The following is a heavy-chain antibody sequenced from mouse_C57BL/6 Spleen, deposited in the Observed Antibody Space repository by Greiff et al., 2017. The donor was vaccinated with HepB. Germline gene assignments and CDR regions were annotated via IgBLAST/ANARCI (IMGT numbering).Heavy chain of an antibody. CDR3: ARRGVYYGSSYNYAMDY. D-gene: IGHD1-1*01. CDR2: IFPGSGST. V-gene: IGHV1-75*01. Sequence: VQLQQSGPELVKPGASVKISCKASGYTFTDYYINWVKQRPGQGLEWIGWIFPGSGSTYYNEKFKGKATLTVDKSSSTAYMLLSSLTSEDSAVYFCARRGVYYGSSYNYAMDYWGQGTSVTVSS. CDR1: GYTFTDYY. J-gene: IGHJ4*01.